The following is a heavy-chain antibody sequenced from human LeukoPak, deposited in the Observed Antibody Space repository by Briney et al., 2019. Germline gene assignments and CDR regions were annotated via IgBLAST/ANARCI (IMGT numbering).Heavy chain of an antibody. CDR2: IYSSGTT. V-gene: IGHV4-39*01. Sequence: RSETLSLTCTVSGGSISSSSYYWGWIRQPPGKGLDWIGIIYSSGTTYYNPSLKSRVTISVDTSKNQFSLRLSSVTAADTAVYYCARRQRDDAYYYYYMDVWGKGTTVTVSS. D-gene: IGHD6-25*01. J-gene: IGHJ6*03. CDR3: ARRQRDDAYYYYYMDV. CDR1: GGSISSSSYY.